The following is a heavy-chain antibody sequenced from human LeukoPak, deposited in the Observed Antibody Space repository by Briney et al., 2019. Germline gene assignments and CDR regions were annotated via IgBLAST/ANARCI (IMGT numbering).Heavy chain of an antibody. J-gene: IGHJ5*02. Sequence: SETMSLTSAVSGYSISSSYYWGCIRQPPGKGLEWIASMYHSRSTYYKPSLKSRLTISVHTSKHQFSRKLTSVTTADTAISYCARKPCIAYCSSSSHNWCDHWGQGTLVTVSS. D-gene: IGHD2-2*01. CDR3: ARKPCIAYCSSSSHNWCDH. CDR2: MYHSRST. V-gene: IGHV4-38-2*01. CDR1: GYSISSSYY.